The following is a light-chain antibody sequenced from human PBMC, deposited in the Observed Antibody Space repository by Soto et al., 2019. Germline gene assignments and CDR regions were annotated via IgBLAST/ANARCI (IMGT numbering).Light chain of an antibody. Sequence: EIVLTQSPGTLSLSPGERATLSCRASQSVTSSYLAWYQQKPGQAPRLLIYGASRRATGIPDRFSGSGSGTDFILTISRLEPEDFAVYYCQQYGSTPVTFGQGNKVEI. V-gene: IGKV3-20*01. CDR1: QSVTSSY. CDR2: GAS. J-gene: IGKJ1*01. CDR3: QQYGSTPVT.